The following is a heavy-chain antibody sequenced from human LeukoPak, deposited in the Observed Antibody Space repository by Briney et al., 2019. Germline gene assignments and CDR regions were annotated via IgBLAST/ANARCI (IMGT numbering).Heavy chain of an antibody. Sequence: PSETLSLTCAVYSGSFSGYYWSWIRQPPGKGLEWIGEINHSGSTNYNPSLKSRVTISVDTSKNQFSLKLSSVTAADTAVYYCAREASSGYRFGWFDPWGQGTLVTVSS. CDR3: AREASSGYRFGWFDP. CDR1: SGSFSGYY. V-gene: IGHV4-34*01. J-gene: IGHJ5*02. D-gene: IGHD6-13*01. CDR2: INHSGST.